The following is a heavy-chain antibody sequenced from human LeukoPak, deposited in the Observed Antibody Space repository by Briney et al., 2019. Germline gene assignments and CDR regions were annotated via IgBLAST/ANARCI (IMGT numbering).Heavy chain of an antibody. CDR1: GFTFSSYA. CDR2: ISGSGGNT. Sequence: QPGGSLRLSCAASGFTFSSYAMSWVRQAPGKGLEWVSAISGSGGNTYYADSVKGRFTISRDNSKNTLYVQMNSLRAEDTAVYYCAKDQYGANPQYYFHYWGQGTLVTVSS. CDR3: AKDQYGANPQYYFHY. D-gene: IGHD4-23*01. J-gene: IGHJ4*02. V-gene: IGHV3-23*01.